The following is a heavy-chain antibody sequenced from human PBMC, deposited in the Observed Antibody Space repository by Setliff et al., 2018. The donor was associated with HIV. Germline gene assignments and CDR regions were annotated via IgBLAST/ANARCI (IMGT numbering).Heavy chain of an antibody. Sequence: ASVKVSCKASGYTFCSNDINWVRQATGQGLEWMGWMNPNSGNTGYAQKFQGRVTMTRDTSISTAYMELNNLKFEDTAVYYCAGARRDSYDRGRRNHYYIDVWGKGTTVTVSS. CDR3: AGARRDSYDRGRRNHYYIDV. CDR2: MNPNSGNT. CDR1: GYTFCSND. J-gene: IGHJ6*03. D-gene: IGHD3-22*01. V-gene: IGHV1-8*01.